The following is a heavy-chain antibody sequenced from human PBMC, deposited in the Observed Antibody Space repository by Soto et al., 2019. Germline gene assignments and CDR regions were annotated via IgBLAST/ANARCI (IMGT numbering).Heavy chain of an antibody. Sequence: SETLSLTCAVYGGSFSGYYWSWIRQPPGKGLEWIGEINHSGSTNYNPSLKSRVTISVDTSKNQFSLKLSSVTAADTAVYYCALRVEVAAQVRSRWFDLWGQGTLVTGSS. CDR2: INHSGST. CDR3: ALRVEVAAQVRSRWFDL. V-gene: IGHV4-34*01. D-gene: IGHD6-6*01. J-gene: IGHJ5*02. CDR1: GGSFSGYY.